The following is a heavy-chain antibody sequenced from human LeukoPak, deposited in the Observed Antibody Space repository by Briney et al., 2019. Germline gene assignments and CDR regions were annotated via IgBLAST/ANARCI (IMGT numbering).Heavy chain of an antibody. CDR3: ARLSPVPAAFDY. CDR2: IYYSGST. V-gene: IGHV4-61*08. Sequence: PSQTLSLTCTVSGGPISSGGYYWSWIRQHPGKGLEWIGYIYYSGSTNYNPSLKSRVTISVDTSKNQFSQKLSSVTAADTAVYYCARLSPVPAAFDYWGQGTLVTVSS. D-gene: IGHD2-2*01. J-gene: IGHJ4*02. CDR1: GGPISSGGYY.